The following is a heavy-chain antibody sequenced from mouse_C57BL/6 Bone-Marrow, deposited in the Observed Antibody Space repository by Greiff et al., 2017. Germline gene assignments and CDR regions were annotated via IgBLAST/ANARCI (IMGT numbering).Heavy chain of an antibody. CDR3: ASHYGYDGYAMDY. V-gene: IGHV1-7*01. D-gene: IGHD2-2*01. Sequence: QVQLKQSGAELAKPGASVKLSCEASGYTFTSYWMHWVKQRPGQGLEWIGYINPSSGYTKYNQKFKDKATLTADKSSSTAYMQLSSLTYEDSAVYYCASHYGYDGYAMDYWGQGTSVTVSS. CDR2: INPSSGYT. CDR1: GYTFTSYW. J-gene: IGHJ4*01.